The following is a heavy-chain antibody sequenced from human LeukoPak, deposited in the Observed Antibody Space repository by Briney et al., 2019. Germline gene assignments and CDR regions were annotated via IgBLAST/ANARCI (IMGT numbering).Heavy chain of an antibody. J-gene: IGHJ4*02. CDR1: GGSISSGDYY. CDR3: ARVASGGPTPLFDY. Sequence: SETLSLTCTVSGGSISSGDYYWSWIRQPPGKGPEWIGYIYYSGSTYYNPSLKSRVTISVDTSKNQFSLKLSSVTAADTAVYYCARVASGGPTPLFDYWGQGTLVTVSS. D-gene: IGHD4-23*01. CDR2: IYYSGST. V-gene: IGHV4-30-4*08.